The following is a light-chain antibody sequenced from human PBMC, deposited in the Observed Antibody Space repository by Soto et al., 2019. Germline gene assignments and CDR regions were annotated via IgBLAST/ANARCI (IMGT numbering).Light chain of an antibody. CDR1: QSLSKS. J-gene: IGKJ5*01. Sequence: ELVLTPSLATLSLSPGERATLSCRASQSLSKSLAWYQQKPGQAPRLLIYDASDRAAGIPARFSGSESRTDFTLTISSLEPDDFAVHYCQLRTTFGQGTRLEI. CDR3: QLRTT. V-gene: IGKV3-11*01. CDR2: DAS.